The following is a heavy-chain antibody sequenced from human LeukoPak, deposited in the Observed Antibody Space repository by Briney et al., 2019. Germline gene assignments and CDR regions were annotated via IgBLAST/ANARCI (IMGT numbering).Heavy chain of an antibody. Sequence: GGSLRLSCAASGFTFSSYSMNWVRQAPGKGLEWVSYISSSSSTIYYADSVKGRFTISRDNAKNSLYLQMNSLRAEDTAVYYCARDPDYGDFNWFDPWGQGTLVTVSS. CDR3: ARDPDYGDFNWFDP. CDR1: GFTFSSYS. V-gene: IGHV3-48*04. CDR2: ISSSSSTI. D-gene: IGHD4-17*01. J-gene: IGHJ5*02.